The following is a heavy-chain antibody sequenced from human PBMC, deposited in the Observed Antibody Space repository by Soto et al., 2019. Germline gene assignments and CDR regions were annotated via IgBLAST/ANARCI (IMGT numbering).Heavy chain of an antibody. J-gene: IGHJ5*02. Sequence: SETLSLTCAVYGESFSGYHWTWIRQPPGKGLEWIGEINLGGSTNYNPSLKSRVTISVDTSKNQFSLKLSSVTAADTAVYYCERVLVNYGRIRAPYNWFDTWGQGNLVTVSS. CDR1: GESFSGYH. CDR2: INLGGST. CDR3: ERVLVNYGRIRAPYNWFDT. V-gene: IGHV4-34*01. D-gene: IGHD3-10*01.